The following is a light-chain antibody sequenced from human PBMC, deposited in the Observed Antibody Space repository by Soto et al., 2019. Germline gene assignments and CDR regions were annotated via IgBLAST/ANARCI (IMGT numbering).Light chain of an antibody. CDR3: QSYDSSHYV. V-gene: IGLV4-69*01. J-gene: IGLJ1*01. CDR1: SGHSNYA. Sequence: QLVLTQSPSASASLGASVKLTCTLSSGHSNYAIAWHQQQSEKGPRYLMKLNSDGSHSKGDGIPDRFSGSSSGAERYLTISSLQSEDEADYYCQSYDSSHYVFGTGTKLTVL. CDR2: LNSDGSH.